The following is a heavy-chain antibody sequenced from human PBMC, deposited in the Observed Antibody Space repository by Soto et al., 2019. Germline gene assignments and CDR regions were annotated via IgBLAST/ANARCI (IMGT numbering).Heavy chain of an antibody. J-gene: IGHJ4*02. CDR1: GFTFSSCD. CDR2: IGTAGDT. D-gene: IGHD3-22*01. V-gene: IGHV3-13*04. CDR3: ARAIGPTLFDY. Sequence: QTGGSLRLSCSASGFTFSSCDMHRVRQGPGKGLEWVSAIGTAGDTNYAGSVKGRFTISRENAKNSLYLQMNSLRAGDTAIYFCARAIGPTLFDYWGQGTLVTVSS.